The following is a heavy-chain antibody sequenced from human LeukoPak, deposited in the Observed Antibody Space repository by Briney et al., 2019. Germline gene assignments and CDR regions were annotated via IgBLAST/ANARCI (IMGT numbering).Heavy chain of an antibody. D-gene: IGHD3-10*01. Sequence: SETLSLTCAVYGESFSGHYWTWIRQPPGKGLEWSGEINHSGSTTSNPSLNNRVTISVDTSKNQFSLKLTSVTAADTAVYSCARPRYGSGSLDSWGQGTLVTVSS. CDR3: ARPRYGSGSLDS. J-gene: IGHJ4*02. V-gene: IGHV4-34*01. CDR1: GESFSGHY. CDR2: INHSGST.